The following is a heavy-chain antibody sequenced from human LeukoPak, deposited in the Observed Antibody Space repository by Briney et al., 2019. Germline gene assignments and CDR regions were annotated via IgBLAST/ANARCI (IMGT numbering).Heavy chain of an antibody. J-gene: IGHJ3*02. CDR3: ARVLISDYGDHAFDI. D-gene: IGHD4-17*01. CDR2: INPDGGST. V-gene: IGHV1-46*01. Sequence: GASVKVSCKTSGYTFTNYYMHWVRQAPGQGLEWMGIINPDGGSTRYAQEFQGRVTITRDTSASTAYMELSSLRSEDTAVYYCARVLISDYGDHAFDIWGQGSMVTVSS. CDR1: GYTFTNYY.